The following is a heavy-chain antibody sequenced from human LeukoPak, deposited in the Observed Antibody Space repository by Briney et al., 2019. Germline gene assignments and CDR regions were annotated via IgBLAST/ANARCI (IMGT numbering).Heavy chain of an antibody. CDR1: GYTFTSYD. Sequence: ASVKVSCKASGYTFTSYDINWVRQATGQGLEWMGWMNPNSGNTGYAQKLQGRVTMTRNTSISTAYMELSSLRSEDTAVYYCARAVVAGGNYFDYWGQGTLVTVSS. J-gene: IGHJ4*02. CDR3: ARAVVAGGNYFDY. D-gene: IGHD6-19*01. CDR2: MNPNSGNT. V-gene: IGHV1-8*01.